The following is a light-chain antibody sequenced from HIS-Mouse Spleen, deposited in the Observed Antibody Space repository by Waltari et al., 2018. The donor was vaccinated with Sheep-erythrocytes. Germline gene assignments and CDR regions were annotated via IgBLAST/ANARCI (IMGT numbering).Light chain of an antibody. Sequence: DIQMTQSSFSVSAPVGVRVTITCRADQGISSWLVWYKQKPGKATKLLIYAASSLQSGVPSRFSGSGAGTDVTLTSSSLQPEDFATYYCQQANSFPITFSQGTRLKIK. CDR2: AAS. CDR3: QQANSFPIT. J-gene: IGKJ5*01. CDR1: QGISSW. V-gene: IGKV1-12*01.